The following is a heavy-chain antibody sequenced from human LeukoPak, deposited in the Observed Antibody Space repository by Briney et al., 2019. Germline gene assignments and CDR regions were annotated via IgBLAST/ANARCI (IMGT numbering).Heavy chain of an antibody. J-gene: IGHJ6*03. CDR2: ITGSGGST. D-gene: IGHD6-13*01. CDR3: AKLYSTYQNYYYYYYMDV. Sequence: GGSLRLSCAASGFTFSSYAVSWVRQAPGKGLEWVSAITGSGGSTYYADSVKGQFTISRDNSKNTLYLQMNSLRADDTAVYYCAKLYSTYQNYYYYYYMDVWGKGTTVTVSS. CDR1: GFTFSSYA. V-gene: IGHV3-23*01.